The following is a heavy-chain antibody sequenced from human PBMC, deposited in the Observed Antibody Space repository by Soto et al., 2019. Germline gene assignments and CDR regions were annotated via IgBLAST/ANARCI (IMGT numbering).Heavy chain of an antibody. D-gene: IGHD2-15*01. Sequence: GASVKVSCKASGYTFTSYGISWVRQAPGQGLEWMGWISAYNGNTNYAQKPQGRVTMTTDTSTSTAYMELRSLRSDDTAVYYCARDRMSWAVAAPHYGMDVWGQGTTVTVSS. CDR2: ISAYNGNT. CDR1: GYTFTSYG. V-gene: IGHV1-18*01. CDR3: ARDRMSWAVAAPHYGMDV. J-gene: IGHJ6*02.